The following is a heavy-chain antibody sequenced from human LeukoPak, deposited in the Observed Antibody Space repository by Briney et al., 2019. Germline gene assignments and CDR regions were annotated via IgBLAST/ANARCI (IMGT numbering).Heavy chain of an antibody. Sequence: SETLSLTCTVSGGSMRSHYWSWIRQPPGKGLEWIGYIYYSGSTNYNPSLKSRVTISVDTSKNQFSLKLSSVTAADTAVYYCARGGQGGIPFDYWGQGTLVTVSS. CDR2: IYYSGST. CDR3: ARGGQGGIPFDY. V-gene: IGHV4-59*11. D-gene: IGHD2-15*01. J-gene: IGHJ4*02. CDR1: GGSMRSHY.